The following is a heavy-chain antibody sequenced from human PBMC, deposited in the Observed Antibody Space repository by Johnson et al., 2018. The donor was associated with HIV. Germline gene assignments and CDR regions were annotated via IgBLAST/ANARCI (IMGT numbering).Heavy chain of an antibody. V-gene: IGHV3-23*04. CDR3: ARDVGYSSSSFGAFDI. D-gene: IGHD6-6*01. J-gene: IGHJ3*02. Sequence: VQLVESGGGLVQPGGSLRLSCAASVFTFSSYAMSWVRQAPGKGLEWVSLISWDGGSTYYADSVKGLFTISRDNAKNSLYLQMNSLRAEDTAVYYCARDVGYSSSSFGAFDIWGQGTMVTVTS. CDR2: ISWDGGST. CDR1: VFTFSSYA.